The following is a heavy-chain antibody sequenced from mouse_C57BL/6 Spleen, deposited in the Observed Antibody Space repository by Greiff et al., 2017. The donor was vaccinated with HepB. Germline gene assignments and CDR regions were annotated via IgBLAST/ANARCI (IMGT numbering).Heavy chain of an antibody. J-gene: IGHJ4*01. CDR1: GFTFSNYW. CDR3: TVYYDYDEGAMDY. D-gene: IGHD2-4*01. CDR2: IRLKSDNYAT. Sequence: EVKLQESGGGLVQPGGSMKLSCVASGFTFSNYWMNWVRQSPEKGLEWVAQIRLKSDNYATHYAESVKGRFTISRDDSKSSVYLQMNNLRAEDTGIYYCTVYYDYDEGAMDYWGQGTSVTVSS. V-gene: IGHV6-3*01.